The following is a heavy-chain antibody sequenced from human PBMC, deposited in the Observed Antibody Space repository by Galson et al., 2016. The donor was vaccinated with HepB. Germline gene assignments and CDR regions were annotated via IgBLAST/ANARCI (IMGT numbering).Heavy chain of an antibody. CDR2: INTFNGKT. CDR3: ARDTGSYYSLGSEY. V-gene: IGHV1-18*04. J-gene: IGHJ4*02. CDR1: GYTFTSDG. Sequence: SVKVFCKASGYTFTSDGISWVRQAPGQGLEWMGWINTFNGKTEYAQNLQGRVTMTTDTSTNTAYMELRSLRYDDTAVYYCARDTGSYYSLGSEYWGQGTLVTVSS. D-gene: IGHD1-26*01.